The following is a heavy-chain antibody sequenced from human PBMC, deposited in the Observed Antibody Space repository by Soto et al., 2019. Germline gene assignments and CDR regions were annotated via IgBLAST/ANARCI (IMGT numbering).Heavy chain of an antibody. J-gene: IGHJ4*02. CDR2: ISWNSGSI. V-gene: IGHV3-9*01. D-gene: IGHD6-13*01. CDR3: AKDIRSSWYKGRFDY. CDR1: GFTFDDYA. Sequence: GGSLRLSCAASGFTFDDYAMHWVRQAPGKGLEWVSGISWNSGSIGYADSVKGRFTISRDNAKNSLYLQMNSLRAEDTALYYCAKDIRSSWYKGRFDYWGQGTLVTVSS.